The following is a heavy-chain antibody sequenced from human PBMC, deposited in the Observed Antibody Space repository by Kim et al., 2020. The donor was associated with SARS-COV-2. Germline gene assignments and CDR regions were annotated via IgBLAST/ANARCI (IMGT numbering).Heavy chain of an antibody. CDR2: IYSGGRK. Sequence: GGSLRLSCAASGFTVNSNDMSWVRQAPGKGLEWVSVIYSGGRKYYADSVKGRFTISRDNSKNTLYLQMNSLRAADTAVYYCARVLAAQDAVDIGGQGSM. CDR3: ARVLAAQDAVDI. V-gene: IGHV3-53*01. CDR1: GFTVNSND. D-gene: IGHD6-6*01. J-gene: IGHJ3*02.